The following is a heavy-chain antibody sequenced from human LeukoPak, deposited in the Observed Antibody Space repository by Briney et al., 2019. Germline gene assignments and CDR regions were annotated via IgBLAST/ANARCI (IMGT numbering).Heavy chain of an antibody. V-gene: IGHV3-48*02. Sequence: GGSLRLSCAASGFTFSSYSMNWVRQAPGKGLEWVSYISSSSKTIYYADSVRGRFTISRDNAKNSLYLQMNSVRDEDSAVYYCARDQGIFDYWGHGTLVTVSS. J-gene: IGHJ4*01. CDR1: GFTFSSYS. CDR3: ARDQGIFDY. CDR2: ISSSSKTI.